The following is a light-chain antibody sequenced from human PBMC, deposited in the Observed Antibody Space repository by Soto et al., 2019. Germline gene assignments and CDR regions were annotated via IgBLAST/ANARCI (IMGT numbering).Light chain of an antibody. CDR1: SSDFGGYNY. V-gene: IGLV2-14*01. J-gene: IGLJ1*01. CDR2: DVS. Sequence: SALTKPASVNGAPGEAITISCTGTSSDFGGYNYVSWYQQHPGKAPKLMIYDVSNRPSGVSNRFSGSKSGNTASLTISGLQAEDEADYYCSSYTSSSTPYVFGTGTKVTVL. CDR3: SSYTSSSTPYV.